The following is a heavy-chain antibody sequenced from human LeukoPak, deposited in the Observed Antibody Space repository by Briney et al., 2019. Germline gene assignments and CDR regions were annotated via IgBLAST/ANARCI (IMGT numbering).Heavy chain of an antibody. D-gene: IGHD3-10*01. J-gene: IGHJ6*04. CDR1: GFTFSSYS. V-gene: IGHV3-21*01. CDR3: ARFLWTPYGMDV. Sequence: GGSLRLSRAASGFTFSSYSMNWVRQAPGKGLEWVSSISSSSSYIYYADSVKGRFTISRDNAKNSLYLQMNSLRAEDTAVYYCARFLWTPYGMDVWGKGTTVTVSS. CDR2: ISSSSSYI.